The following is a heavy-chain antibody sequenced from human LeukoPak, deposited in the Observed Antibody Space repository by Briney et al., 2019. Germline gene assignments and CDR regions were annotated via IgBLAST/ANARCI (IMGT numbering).Heavy chain of an antibody. D-gene: IGHD6-6*01. CDR2: IYPGDSDT. Sequence: GESLRISCKGSGYSFTSYWIDWVRQMPGKGLEWMGIIYPGDSDTRYSPSFQGQVTISADKSISTAYLQWSSLKASDTAMYYCARQASSSSPYYFDYWGQGTLATVSS. V-gene: IGHV5-51*01. J-gene: IGHJ4*02. CDR3: ARQASSSSPYYFDY. CDR1: GYSFTSYW.